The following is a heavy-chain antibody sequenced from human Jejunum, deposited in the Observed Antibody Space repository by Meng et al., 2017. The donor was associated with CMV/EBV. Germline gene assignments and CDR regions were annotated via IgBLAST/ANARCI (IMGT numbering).Heavy chain of an antibody. V-gene: IGHV1-2*02. CDR1: GYTFNDYF. CDR3: ARVVMAEQQLDY. J-gene: IGHJ4*02. Sequence: ASGYTFNDYFYHGVRQAPGHGLEWMGWINPNSGGTNYAQKFQGRVTMTRDTSITTVYMELSSLTSDDTAMYYCARVVMAEQQLDYWGQGTLVTVSS. D-gene: IGHD6-13*01. CDR2: INPNSGGT.